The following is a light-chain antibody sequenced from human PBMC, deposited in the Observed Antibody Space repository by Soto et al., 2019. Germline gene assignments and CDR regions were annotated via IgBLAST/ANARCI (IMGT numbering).Light chain of an antibody. Sequence: QSVLTQPPSVPGAPGQRVAISCTVSSSNIGAEYDVHWYPHLPGAAPKRLIYGDNNRPSGVPGRFSGSKSGTSASLAITGLQLEDEADYYCQYYDSSLTTFVFGTGTEVTVL. CDR3: QYYDSSLTTFV. J-gene: IGLJ1*01. CDR1: SSNIGAEYD. V-gene: IGLV1-40*01. CDR2: GDN.